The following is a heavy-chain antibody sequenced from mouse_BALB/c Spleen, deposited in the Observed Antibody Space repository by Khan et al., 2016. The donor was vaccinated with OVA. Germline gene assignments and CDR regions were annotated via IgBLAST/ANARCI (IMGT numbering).Heavy chain of an antibody. D-gene: IGHD2-3*01. CDR3: ARDGCRNNYDMDY. CDR1: GYSITSDYA. V-gene: IGHV3-2*02. CDR2: ISYSGST. Sequence: VQLKQSGPGLVKPSQSLSLTCTVTGYSITSDYAWNWIRQFPGNTLEWMGYISYSGSTNYNPSLKSRISITRDTSKNQFILQLNSVTTEDTATXYCARDGCRNNYDMDYWGQGTSVTVSS. J-gene: IGHJ4*01.